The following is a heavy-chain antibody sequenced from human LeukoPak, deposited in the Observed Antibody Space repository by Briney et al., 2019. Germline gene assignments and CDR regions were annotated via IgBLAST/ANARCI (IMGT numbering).Heavy chain of an antibody. V-gene: IGHV3-21*01. J-gene: IGHJ4*02. D-gene: IGHD6-19*01. Sequence: GGSLRLSCAASGFTFSSYSMNWVRQAPGKGLEWVSSISSSSSYIYYAGSVKGRFTISRDNAKNSLYLQMNSLRAEDTAVYYCAKRAVAGYVDYWGQGTLVTVSS. CDR1: GFTFSSYS. CDR3: AKRAVAGYVDY. CDR2: ISSSSSYI.